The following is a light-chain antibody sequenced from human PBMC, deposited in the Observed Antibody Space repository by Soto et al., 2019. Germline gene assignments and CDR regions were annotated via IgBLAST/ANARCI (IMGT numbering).Light chain of an antibody. CDR1: QTISSH. J-gene: IGKJ5*01. V-gene: IGKV1-39*01. CDR3: QQSYTTPIT. CDR2: AAS. Sequence: DSQFTQSPSSLSAVVADRVIITCRASQTISSHLNWYQQKPGKAPRLLVYAASSVHSGIPSRFTGSGSGTDFTLTISSLEPEDFATYFCQQSYTTPITFGQGTRLEIK.